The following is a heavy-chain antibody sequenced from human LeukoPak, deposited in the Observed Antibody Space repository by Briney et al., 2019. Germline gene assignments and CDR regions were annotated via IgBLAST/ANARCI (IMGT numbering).Heavy chain of an antibody. CDR2: INTDGSDT. CDR1: GFTFRRYW. V-gene: IGHV3-74*01. CDR3: ARDESVTGPTTFDY. J-gene: IGHJ4*02. D-gene: IGHD6-19*01. Sequence: GGSLRLSCAASGFTFRRYWMHWVRQAPGKGPVWVSRINTDGSDTIYADSVKGRFTISRDNAKNTLFLQMNSLRAEVTAVYYCARDESVTGPTTFDYWGQGTLVTVSS.